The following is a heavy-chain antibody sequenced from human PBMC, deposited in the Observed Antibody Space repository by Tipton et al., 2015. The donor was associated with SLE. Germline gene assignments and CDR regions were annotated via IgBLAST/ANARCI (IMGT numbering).Heavy chain of an antibody. CDR3: ARDDPDGDGGGIPGDY. V-gene: IGHV4-39*07. Sequence: TLSLTCTVSDGSIISSSYYWGWIRQPPGKGLEWIGSFYYSGSTNYNPSLKSRVTISLDTSRKQFSLSLNSVTAADTAVYFCARDDPDGDGGGIPGDYWGQGTLVTVSS. D-gene: IGHD4-17*01. CDR1: DGSIISSSYY. J-gene: IGHJ4*02. CDR2: FYYSGST.